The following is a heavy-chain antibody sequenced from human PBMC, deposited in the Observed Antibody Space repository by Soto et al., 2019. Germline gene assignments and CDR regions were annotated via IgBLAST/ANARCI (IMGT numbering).Heavy chain of an antibody. CDR1: RFTFNNYA. CDR2: ISGSGHNT. D-gene: IGHD2-2*01. J-gene: IGHJ5*02. Sequence: GGSLRLSCAASRFTFNNYAMSWVRQAPGKGLQWVSTISGSGHNTYYADSVEGRFTISRDNSKNTLHLQMNSLRAEDTAIYYCARDSTSWYYWFDPWGQGTQVTVSS. CDR3: ARDSTSWYYWFDP. V-gene: IGHV3-23*01.